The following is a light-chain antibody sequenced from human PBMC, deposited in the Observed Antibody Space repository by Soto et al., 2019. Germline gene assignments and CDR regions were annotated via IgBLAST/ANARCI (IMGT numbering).Light chain of an antibody. J-gene: IGLJ3*02. CDR1: TGAVTSGYY. CDR3: LLYYDGGQIGV. V-gene: IGLV7-43*01. Sequence: QAVVTQEPSLTVSPGGTVTLTCASSTGAVTSGYYPNWFQQKPGHAPRALIYSTNKKHSWTPARFSGSLLGGKAALTLSGVQPEDEADYYCLLYYDGGQIGVFGGGTKLTVL. CDR2: STN.